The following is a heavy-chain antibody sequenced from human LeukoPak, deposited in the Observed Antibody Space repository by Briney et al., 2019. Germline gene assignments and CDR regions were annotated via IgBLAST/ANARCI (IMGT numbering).Heavy chain of an antibody. V-gene: IGHV1-8*01. J-gene: IGHJ6*02. CDR1: GYTFTSYD. Sequence: ASVKVSCKASGYTFTSYDINWVRQATGQGLEWMGWMNPNSGNTGYAQKFQGRVTMTRNTSISTAYMELSSLRSEDTAVYYCARGRSSNSWYSDYYYYGMDVWGQGTTVTVSS. CDR2: MNPNSGNT. CDR3: ARGRSSNSWYSDYYYYGMDV. D-gene: IGHD6-13*01.